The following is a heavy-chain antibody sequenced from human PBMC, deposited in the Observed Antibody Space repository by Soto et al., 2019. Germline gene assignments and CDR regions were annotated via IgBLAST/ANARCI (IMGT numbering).Heavy chain of an antibody. CDR1: GGTISSGDYY. Sequence: SETLSLTCTVSGGTISSGDYYWSWIRQPPGKGLEWIGYMYYGGRTHYNPSLKSRLNTSLDTSKNQFSLNLSSVTATDTAVYYCARGRRYSSSWYFFDYWGQGTLVTVSS. V-gene: IGHV4-30-4*01. J-gene: IGHJ4*02. D-gene: IGHD6-13*01. CDR2: MYYGGRT. CDR3: ARGRRYSSSWYFFDY.